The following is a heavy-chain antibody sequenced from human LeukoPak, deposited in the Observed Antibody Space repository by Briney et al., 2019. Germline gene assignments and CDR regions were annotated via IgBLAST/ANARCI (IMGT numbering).Heavy chain of an antibody. CDR2: MYTSGST. D-gene: IGHD4-23*01. V-gene: IGHV4-61*02. CDR1: GGSISSGNYY. Sequence: PSETLSLTCTVSGGSISSGNYYWNWVRQPAGKGLEWIGRMYTSGSTNYNPSLKSRVTISVDTSKNQFSLKLSSVTAADTAVYYCARGSNGGNSEGWGQGTLVTVSS. CDR3: ARGSNGGNSEG. J-gene: IGHJ4*02.